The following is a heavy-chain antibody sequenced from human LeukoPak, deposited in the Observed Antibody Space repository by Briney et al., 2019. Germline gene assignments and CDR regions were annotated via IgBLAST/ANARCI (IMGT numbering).Heavy chain of an antibody. CDR3: ATGGGYYYAYFDY. D-gene: IGHD3-22*01. CDR2: FDPEDGET. V-gene: IGHV1-24*01. Sequence: GASVKVSCKVSGYTLTELSIHWVRQAPGKGLEWMGGFDPEDGETIYAQKFQGRVTMTEDTSTDTAYMELSSLRSEDTAVYYCATGGGYYYAYFDYWGQGTLVTVSS. J-gene: IGHJ4*02. CDR1: GYTLTELS.